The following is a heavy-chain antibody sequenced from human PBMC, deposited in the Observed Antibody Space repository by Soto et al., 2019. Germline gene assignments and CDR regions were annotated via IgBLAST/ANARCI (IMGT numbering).Heavy chain of an antibody. V-gene: IGHV3-23*01. CDR1: GFTFGSSA. Sequence: PGGSLRLSCAASGFTFGSSAMSWGRQAPGRGLEWVSAISGSGATTYYADSVKGRFTISRDKSKNTLYLQMNSLRAEDTALYYCAKSFSSNWYDYFDYWGQGSLVTVSS. D-gene: IGHD6-13*01. J-gene: IGHJ4*02. CDR3: AKSFSSNWYDYFDY. CDR2: ISGSGATT.